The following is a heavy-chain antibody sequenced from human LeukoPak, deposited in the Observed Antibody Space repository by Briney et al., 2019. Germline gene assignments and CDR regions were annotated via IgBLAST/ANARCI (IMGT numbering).Heavy chain of an antibody. CDR1: GFTFSSYW. J-gene: IGHJ4*02. D-gene: IGHD3-10*01. V-gene: IGHV3-7*01. CDR3: AREVRITMARGVTLSPSPVDY. Sequence: GGSLRLSCAASGFTFSSYWMSWVRQAPGKGLEWVANIKQDGSEKYYVDSVKGRFTISRDNAKNSLYLQMNSLRAEDTAVYYCAREVRITMARGVTLSPSPVDYWGQGTLVTVSS. CDR2: IKQDGSEK.